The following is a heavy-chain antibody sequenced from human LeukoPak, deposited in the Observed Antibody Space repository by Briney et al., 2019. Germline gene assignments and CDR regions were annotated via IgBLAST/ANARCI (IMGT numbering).Heavy chain of an antibody. J-gene: IGHJ5*02. CDR2: ISAYNGNT. V-gene: IGHV1-18*01. D-gene: IGHD3-10*01. Sequence: GASVKVSCKASGYTFTSYGISWVRQAPGQGLERMGWISAYNGNTNYAQKLQGRVTMTTDTSTSTAYMELRSLRSDDTAVYYCARELLWFGEGNWFDPWGQGTLVTVSS. CDR3: ARELLWFGEGNWFDP. CDR1: GYTFTSYG.